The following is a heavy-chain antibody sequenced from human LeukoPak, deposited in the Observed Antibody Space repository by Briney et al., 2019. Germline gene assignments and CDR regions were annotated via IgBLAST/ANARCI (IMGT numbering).Heavy chain of an antibody. D-gene: IGHD5-24*01. Sequence: GGSLRLSCAASGFTISNYYMSWVRQAPGKGLEWVSVIYTGGNTYYTDAVKGRFTISRHNSKNTLYLQVNNLRPEDTAVYFCARDGYNFPPDIWGRGTMVTVSS. CDR1: GFTISNYY. V-gene: IGHV3-53*04. CDR2: IYTGGNT. J-gene: IGHJ3*02. CDR3: ARDGYNFPPDI.